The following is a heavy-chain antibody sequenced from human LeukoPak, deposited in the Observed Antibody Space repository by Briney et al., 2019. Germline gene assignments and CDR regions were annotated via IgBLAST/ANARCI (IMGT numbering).Heavy chain of an antibody. D-gene: IGHD3-22*01. J-gene: IGHJ4*02. CDR2: INQDGSEK. V-gene: IGHV3-7*01. CDR3: ARGRFHYDGSGYSPFYY. Sequence: GGSLRLSCAASGFTYSTYCMSWVRQAPGKGLEWVANINQDGSEKSYVDSVKGRFTISRDNAQHSLYLQMSSLRAEDTAVYYCARGRFHYDGSGYSPFYYWGQGTLVTVSS. CDR1: GFTYSTYC.